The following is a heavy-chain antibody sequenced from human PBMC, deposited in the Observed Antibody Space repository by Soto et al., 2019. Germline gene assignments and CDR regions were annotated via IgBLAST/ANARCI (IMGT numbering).Heavy chain of an antibody. CDR3: ARNPARGYSYGSYFDY. D-gene: IGHD5-18*01. J-gene: IGHJ4*02. V-gene: IGHV4-31*03. Sequence: SETLSLTCTVSGGSISSGGYYWSWIRQHPGKGLEWIGYIYYSGSTYYNPSLKSRVTISVVTSKNQFSLNLSSVTSTDTAVYYCARNPARGYSYGSYFDYWGQGTLFTVSS. CDR1: GGSISSGGYY. CDR2: IYYSGST.